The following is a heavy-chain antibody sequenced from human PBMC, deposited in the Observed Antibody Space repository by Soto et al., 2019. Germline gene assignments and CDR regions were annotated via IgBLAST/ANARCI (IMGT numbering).Heavy chain of an antibody. CDR3: ARGSNYYASGDDAFDI. D-gene: IGHD3-10*01. CDR2: MNPNSGNT. V-gene: IGHV1-8*01. Sequence: QVQLVHAGAEVKKPGASVKVSCKASGYTFTSYDINWVRQATGQGLEWMGWMNPNSGNTGYAQKFQGRVTMTRNTSISTAYMELSSLRSEDTAVYYCARGSNYYASGDDAFDIWGQGTMVTVSS. CDR1: GYTFTSYD. J-gene: IGHJ3*02.